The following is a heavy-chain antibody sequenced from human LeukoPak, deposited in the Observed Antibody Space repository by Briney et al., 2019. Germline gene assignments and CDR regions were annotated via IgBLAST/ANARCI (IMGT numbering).Heavy chain of an antibody. CDR2: INHSGST. V-gene: IGHV4-34*01. CDR3: ASARMAVADY. D-gene: IGHD6-19*01. CDR1: GGSFSGYY. J-gene: IGHJ4*02. Sequence: PSETLSLTCAVYGGSFSGYYWSWLRQPPGKGLEWIGEINHSGSTNYNPSLKSRVTISVDTSENQFSLKLSSVTAADTAVYYCASARMAVADYWGQGTLVTVSS.